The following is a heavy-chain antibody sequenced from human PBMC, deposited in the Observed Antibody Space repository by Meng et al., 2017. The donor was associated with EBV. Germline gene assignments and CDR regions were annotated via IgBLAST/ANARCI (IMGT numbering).Heavy chain of an antibody. J-gene: IGHJ5*02. V-gene: IGHV1-8*01. CDR1: GYTVTRQD. CDR2: KNPNSGNT. D-gene: IGHD2-15*01. Sequence: VKVVRSGVEVTRPGSVVNVYCNGSGYTVTRQDNSEVGQATEQGLDWMGWKNPNSGNTGYAQKFHGRVTMTRNTSISTAYMELRSLGSEDTAVYYCARGRGVHCSGGSCYPGWFDPWGQGTLVTVYS. CDR3: ARGRGVHCSGGSCYPGWFDP.